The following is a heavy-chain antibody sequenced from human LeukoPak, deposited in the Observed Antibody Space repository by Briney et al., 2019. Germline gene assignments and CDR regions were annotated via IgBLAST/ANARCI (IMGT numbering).Heavy chain of an antibody. Sequence: ASVKVSCKASGYTFINYYMHWVRQAPGQGLEWMGIINPSGGSTSYAQKFQGRVTMTRDTSTSTVYMELSSLRSEDTAVYYCARDESTSILWWWGQGTLVTVSS. CDR3: ARDESTSILWW. CDR1: GYTFINYY. V-gene: IGHV1-46*01. CDR2: INPSGGST. J-gene: IGHJ1*01. D-gene: IGHD2-21*01.